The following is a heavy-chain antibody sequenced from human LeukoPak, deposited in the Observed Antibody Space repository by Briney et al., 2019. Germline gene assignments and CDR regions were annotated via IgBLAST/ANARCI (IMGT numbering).Heavy chain of an antibody. CDR2: ITSSGTHI. D-gene: IGHD2-15*01. J-gene: IGHJ4*02. CDR3: ARDLYCSGGSCLDY. Sequence: PGGSLRLSCAASGFTFSSFNMNWVRQAPGKAMEWVSSITSSGTHIFYADSVRGRFTISRDNAKNSLYLQMDSLGPDDTAVYYCARDLYCSGGSCLDYWGQGTLVTVSS. CDR1: GFTFSSFN. V-gene: IGHV3-21*01.